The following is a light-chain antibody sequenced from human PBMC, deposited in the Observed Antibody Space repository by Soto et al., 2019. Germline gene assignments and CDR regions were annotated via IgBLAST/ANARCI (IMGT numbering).Light chain of an antibody. CDR2: DAS. CDR1: QSITSW. V-gene: IGKV1-5*01. Sequence: DIQMTQSPSTLSASVGDRVTITYRASQSITSWLAWYQQKPGKAPKLLMYDASSLHSGVPSRLSGSGSGTEFTLTISSLQPDDFATYYCQQYNGYPWTFGQGTKVEIK. CDR3: QQYNGYPWT. J-gene: IGKJ1*01.